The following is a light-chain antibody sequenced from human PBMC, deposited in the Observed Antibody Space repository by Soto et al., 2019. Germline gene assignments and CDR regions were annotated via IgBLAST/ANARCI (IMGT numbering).Light chain of an antibody. CDR1: ISNIGSNY. Sequence: QSVLTQPPSASGTPGQRVTISCSGSISNIGSNYVYWYQQFPGTAPKLLIYGNNQCFSGVPDRFSGSKSGTSASLAISGLRSDDEADYCCAAWDGSLTGRVFGGGTKLTVL. CDR3: AAWDGSLTGRV. J-gene: IGLJ3*02. V-gene: IGLV1-47*02. CDR2: GNN.